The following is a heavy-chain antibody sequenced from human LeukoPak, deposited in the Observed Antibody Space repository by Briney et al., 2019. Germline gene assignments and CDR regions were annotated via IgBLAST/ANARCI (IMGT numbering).Heavy chain of an antibody. D-gene: IGHD6-19*01. CDR1: GYTFTSYC. V-gene: IGHV1-46*01. J-gene: IGHJ5*02. CDR2: INPSGGST. Sequence: GASVKVSCKASGYTFTSYCMHWVRQAPGQGLEWMGIINPSGGSTSYAQKFQGRVTMTRDTSTSTVYMELSSLRSEDTAVYYCARDYSGSSGWYFLGNWFDPWGQGTLVTVSS. CDR3: ARDYSGSSGWYFLGNWFDP.